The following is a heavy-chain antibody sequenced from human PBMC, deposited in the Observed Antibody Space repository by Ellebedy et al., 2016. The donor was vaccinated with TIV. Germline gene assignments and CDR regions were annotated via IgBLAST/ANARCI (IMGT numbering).Heavy chain of an antibody. V-gene: IGHV3-15*07. CDR1: GFTFSNAW. CDR3: TTVLPTIAGH. J-gene: IGHJ4*02. CDR2: IKSKTNGGTT. D-gene: IGHD6-13*01. Sequence: GGSLRLXXAASGFTFSNAWMNWVRQAPGKGLEWVGRIKSKTNGGTTDYAAFVKGRFSISRDDSKNTMYLQMNSLKTEDTAMYYCTTVLPTIAGHWGQGTLVAVSS.